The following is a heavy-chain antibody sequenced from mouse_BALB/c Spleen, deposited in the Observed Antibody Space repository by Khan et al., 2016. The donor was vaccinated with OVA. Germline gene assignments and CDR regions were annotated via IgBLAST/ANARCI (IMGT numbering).Heavy chain of an antibody. CDR1: GFSLTNYG. CDR2: IWSDGST. Sequence: VQLQESGPGLVAPSQSLSITCTISGFSLTNYGVHWVRQPPGKGLEWLVVIWSDGSTTYNSALKSSLTISQDNSKSQVFLKMNSLQTDDTAMYFCARQPYYHYNIMDYWGQGTPVTVSS. J-gene: IGHJ4*01. V-gene: IGHV2-6-1*01. CDR3: ARQPYYHYNIMDY. D-gene: IGHD2-10*01.